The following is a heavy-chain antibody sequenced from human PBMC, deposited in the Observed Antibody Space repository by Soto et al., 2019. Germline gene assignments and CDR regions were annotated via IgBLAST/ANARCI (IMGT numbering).Heavy chain of an antibody. CDR3: AKPDRDYFYYYGMDV. D-gene: IGHD3-22*01. CDR1: GFTFSNYA. V-gene: IGHV3-23*01. J-gene: IGHJ6*04. Sequence: PGGSLRLSCAASGFTFSNYAMIWVRQAPGKGLEWVSVIDGRGEYTDYANSVRGRFTVSRDNSKSTLYLQMDSLRTEDTAVYYCAKPDRDYFYYYGMDVWGEGTTVTVSS. CDR2: IDGRGEYT.